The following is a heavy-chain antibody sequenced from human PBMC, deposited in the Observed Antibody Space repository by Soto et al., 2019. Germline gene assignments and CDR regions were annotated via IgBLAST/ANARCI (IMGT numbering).Heavy chain of an antibody. CDR3: ARQWGEGYKVPYLDQ. CDR2: IWYDGSRT. CDR1: GFTFSSYG. D-gene: IGHD1-26*01. V-gene: IGHV3-33*08. J-gene: IGHJ4*02. Sequence: GGSLRLSCAASGFTFSSYGMHWVRQAPGKGLEWVAVIWYDGSRTSYAESVKGRFTVSRDNSRKMLWLQMDSLRAEDTAVYFCARQWGEGYKVPYLDQWGQGTLVTVSS.